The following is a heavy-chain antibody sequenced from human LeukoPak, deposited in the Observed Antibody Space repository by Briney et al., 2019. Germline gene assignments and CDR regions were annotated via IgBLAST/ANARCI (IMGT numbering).Heavy chain of an antibody. Sequence: GGSLRLSCAASGFTFSSYSMNWVRQAPGKGVERVSSLSSSSSYIYYADSVKGRFTISRDNAKNSLYLQMNSLRAEDTAVYYCARETYYGSGSSHYYYYMDVWGKGTTVTVSS. V-gene: IGHV3-21*01. D-gene: IGHD3-10*01. CDR3: ARETYYGSGSSHYYYYMDV. CDR2: LSSSSSYI. J-gene: IGHJ6*03. CDR1: GFTFSSYS.